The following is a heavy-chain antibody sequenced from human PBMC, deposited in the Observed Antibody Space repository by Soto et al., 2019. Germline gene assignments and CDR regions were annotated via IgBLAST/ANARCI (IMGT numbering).Heavy chain of an antibody. J-gene: IGHJ5*02. D-gene: IGHD4-17*01. CDR2: INHSGTT. V-gene: IGHV4-34*01. CDR1: GGSFSGYY. Sequence: QVQLQQWGAGLLKPSETLSLTCAVYGGSFSGYYWSWIRQPPGKGLERIGAINHSGTTNYNPSLNSRVTISVDTSKNQFSLKLSSVTAADAAVYYCARVGVRDGDYGVSRFDPWGQGTLVTVSS. CDR3: ARVGVRDGDYGVSRFDP.